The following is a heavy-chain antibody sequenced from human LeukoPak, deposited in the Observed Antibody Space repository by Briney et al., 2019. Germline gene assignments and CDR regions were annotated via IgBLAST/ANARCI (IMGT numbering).Heavy chain of an antibody. V-gene: IGHV4-31*03. CDR1: GGSISSGGYY. Sequence: PSETLSLTCTVSGGSISSGGYYWSWIRQFPGKGLEWIGYIYYSGSSYYNPSLKSRITLSVDTSKKQFSLNLSSVTVADTAAYYCARAPPTIAVAGSAFDIWGQGAMVTVSS. CDR2: IYYSGSS. D-gene: IGHD6-19*01. CDR3: ARAPPTIAVAGSAFDI. J-gene: IGHJ3*02.